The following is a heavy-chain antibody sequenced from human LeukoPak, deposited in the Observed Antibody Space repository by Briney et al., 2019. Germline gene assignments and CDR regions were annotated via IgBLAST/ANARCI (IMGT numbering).Heavy chain of an antibody. CDR1: GFTFSSYA. CDR3: ARNSGSYYSPGY. CDR2: ISYDGSNK. J-gene: IGHJ4*02. D-gene: IGHD1-26*01. V-gene: IGHV3-30-3*01. Sequence: PGGSLRLSCAASGFTFSSYAMHWVRQAPGKGLEWVAVISYDGSNKYYADSVKGRFTISRDNSKNTLYLQMNSLRAEDTAVYYCARNSGSYYSPGYWGQGTLVTVSS.